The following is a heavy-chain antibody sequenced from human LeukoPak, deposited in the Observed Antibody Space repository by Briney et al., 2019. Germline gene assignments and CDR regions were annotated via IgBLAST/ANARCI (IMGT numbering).Heavy chain of an antibody. V-gene: IGHV3-23*01. J-gene: IGHJ4*02. CDR1: GFRFSSFA. Sequence: SGGSLRLSCEASGFRFSSFAMSWVRQTPGKGLEWVSSVSSSGGIPHYADAVKGRFTISRDNSQNTLYLHMNSLRGEDTAVYYCAKDKHSTSSNGFNHWGQGTLVTVSS. CDR2: VSSSGGIP. CDR3: AKDKHSTSSNGFNH. D-gene: IGHD2-8*01.